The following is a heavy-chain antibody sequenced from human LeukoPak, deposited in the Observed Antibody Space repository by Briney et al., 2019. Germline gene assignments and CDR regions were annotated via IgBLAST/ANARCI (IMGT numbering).Heavy chain of an antibody. CDR3: TKDYCGRFCSAV. Sequence: GGSLRLSCEASGFTLSRYWMSWVRQAPGKGLEWVSTITKNGDTTYYVDSVKGRFTISRDNSKNTLYLQMNSLRAEDTAKYYCTKDYCGRFCSAVWGQGTTVIVSS. CDR1: GFTLSRYW. V-gene: IGHV3-23*01. J-gene: IGHJ6*02. CDR2: ITKNGDTT. D-gene: IGHD3-3*01.